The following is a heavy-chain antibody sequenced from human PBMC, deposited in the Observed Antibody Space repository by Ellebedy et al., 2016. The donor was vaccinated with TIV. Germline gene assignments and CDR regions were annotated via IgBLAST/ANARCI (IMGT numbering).Heavy chain of an antibody. CDR2: ISYNANNK. Sequence: PGGSLRLSCAASGFTFSSYDMHWVRQAPGKGLEWVALISYNANNKYYADSVEGRFTISRDNAKISLYLQMNSLTAEDTAVYYCASGAYDIWGQGTMVTVSS. CDR3: ASGAYDI. V-gene: IGHV3-30*03. J-gene: IGHJ3*02. CDR1: GFTFSSYD.